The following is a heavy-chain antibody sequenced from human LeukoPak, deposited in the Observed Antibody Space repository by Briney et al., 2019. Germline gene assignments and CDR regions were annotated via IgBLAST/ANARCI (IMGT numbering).Heavy chain of an antibody. CDR2: INHSGST. CDR3: ARGQGIAAAGCLGY. CDR1: GGSFSGYY. D-gene: IGHD6-13*01. Sequence: SETLSLTCAVYGGSFSGYYWSWIRQPPGKGLDWIGEINHSGSTNYNPSLKSRVTISVDTSKNQFSLKLSSVTAADTAVYYCARGQGIAAAGCLGYWGQGTLVTVSS. V-gene: IGHV4-34*01. J-gene: IGHJ4*02.